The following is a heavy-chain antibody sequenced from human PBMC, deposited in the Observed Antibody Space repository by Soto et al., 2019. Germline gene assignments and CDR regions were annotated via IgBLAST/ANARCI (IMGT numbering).Heavy chain of an antibody. D-gene: IGHD6-19*01. J-gene: IGHJ6*02. V-gene: IGHV1-18*01. CDR3: ARGAVAGDYFYYYGMDV. Sequence: QVQLVQSGAEVKKPGASVKVSCKASGYTFTSYGISWVRQAPGQGLEWMGWISGYNGNTNYAQKLQGRATMTTDTSTSTAYMELRSLRSDDTAVYYCARGAVAGDYFYYYGMDVWGQGTTVTVSS. CDR2: ISGYNGNT. CDR1: GYTFTSYG.